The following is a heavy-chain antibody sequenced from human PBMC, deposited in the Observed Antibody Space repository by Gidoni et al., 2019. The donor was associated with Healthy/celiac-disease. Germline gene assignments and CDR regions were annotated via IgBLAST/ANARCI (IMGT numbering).Heavy chain of an antibody. D-gene: IGHD1-26*01. J-gene: IGHJ3*02. CDR3: ARPLVGDDAFDI. CDR1: GFSLSTSGVG. Sequence: QITLKESGPTLVKPTQTLTLTCTFSGFSLSTSGVGVGWIRQPPGKALEWLALIYWNDDKRYSPSRKSRLTITKDTSKNQVVLTMTNMDPVDTATYYCARPLVGDDAFDIWGQGTMVTVSS. CDR2: IYWNDDK. V-gene: IGHV2-5*01.